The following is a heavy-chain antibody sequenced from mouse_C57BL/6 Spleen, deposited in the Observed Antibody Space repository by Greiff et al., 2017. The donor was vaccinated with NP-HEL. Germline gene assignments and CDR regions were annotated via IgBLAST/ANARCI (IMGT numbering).Heavy chain of an antibody. J-gene: IGHJ3*01. Sequence: VQLQQSGASVKISCKASGYAFSSYWMNWVKQRPGKGLERIGQIYPGVGDTNYNGKFKGKATLTADKSSSTAYMQLSSLTSEDSAVYFCASMFAYWGQGTLVTVSA. V-gene: IGHV1-80*01. CDR2: IYPGVGDT. CDR3: ASMFAY. CDR1: GYAFSSYW.